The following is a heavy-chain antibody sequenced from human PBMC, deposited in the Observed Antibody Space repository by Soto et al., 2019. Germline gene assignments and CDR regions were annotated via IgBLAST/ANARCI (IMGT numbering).Heavy chain of an antibody. D-gene: IGHD5-18*01. CDR2: ISGSGGGT. Sequence: GGSLRLSCAASGFTFSAYAMSWVRQAPGKGLEWVSTISGSGGGTYYADSVKGRFTISRDKSKNTLYLQMNSLRVEDTAVYYCAKESFYSYGYKGLDYYGMDVWGQGTTVTVSS. J-gene: IGHJ6*02. V-gene: IGHV3-23*01. CDR1: GFTFSAYA. CDR3: AKESFYSYGYKGLDYYGMDV.